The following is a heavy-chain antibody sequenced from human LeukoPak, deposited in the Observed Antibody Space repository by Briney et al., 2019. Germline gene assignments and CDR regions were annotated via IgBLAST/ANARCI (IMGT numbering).Heavy chain of an antibody. CDR1: GGSFSGYY. V-gene: IGHV4-34*01. J-gene: IGHJ4*02. Sequence: SETLSLTCAVYGGSFSGYYWSWIRQPPGKGLEWIGEINHSGSTNYNPSLKSRVTISVDTSKNQFSLKLSSVTAADTAVYYCARSVVALKPFDYWGQGTLVTVSP. CDR3: ARSVVALKPFDY. D-gene: IGHD2-15*01. CDR2: INHSGST.